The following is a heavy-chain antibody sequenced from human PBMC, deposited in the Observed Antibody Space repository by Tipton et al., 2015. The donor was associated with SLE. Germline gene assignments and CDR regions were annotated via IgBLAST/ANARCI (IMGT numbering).Heavy chain of an antibody. Sequence: TLSLTCTVFGGSISSYYWSWIRQPAGKGLEWIGQIHSSGSTSYNPSLKSRVSISVDTSKNQLSLKLSSVTAADTAVYYCARGAKERITLVRVRPYYFDYWGQGSLVTVSS. V-gene: IGHV4-4*07. D-gene: IGHD3-10*01. CDR3: ARGAKERITLVRVRPYYFDY. J-gene: IGHJ4*01. CDR2: IHSSGST. CDR1: GGSISSYY.